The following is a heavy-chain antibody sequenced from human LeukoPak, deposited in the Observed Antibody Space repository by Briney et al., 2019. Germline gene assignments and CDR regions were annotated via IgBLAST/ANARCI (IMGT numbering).Heavy chain of an antibody. Sequence: SGGSLRLSCAASGFTFSDYALSWVRQTPGKGLEWVAATTGSSGDTYHADSVKGRFAISRDNSKNTLYLQMNSLRAEDTAVYYCAKDEADYYDSSGFDYWGQGTLVTVSS. D-gene: IGHD3-22*01. CDR3: AKDEADYYDSSGFDY. V-gene: IGHV3-23*01. CDR1: GFTFSDYA. CDR2: TTGSSGDT. J-gene: IGHJ4*02.